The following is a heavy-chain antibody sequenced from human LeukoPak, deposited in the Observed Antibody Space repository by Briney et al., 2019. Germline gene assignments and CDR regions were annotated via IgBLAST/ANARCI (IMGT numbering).Heavy chain of an antibody. J-gene: IGHJ4*02. V-gene: IGHV3-23*01. CDR3: AKDSNRYYDILTGYHRPFDY. CDR1: GFTFSSYA. Sequence: GGSLRLSCAASGFTFSSYAMSWVRQAPGKGLEWVSAISGSGGSTYYADSVKGRFTISRDNSKNTLYLQMNSLRAEDTAVYYCAKDSNRYYDILTGYHRPFDYWGQGTLVTVSS. D-gene: IGHD3-9*01. CDR2: ISGSGGST.